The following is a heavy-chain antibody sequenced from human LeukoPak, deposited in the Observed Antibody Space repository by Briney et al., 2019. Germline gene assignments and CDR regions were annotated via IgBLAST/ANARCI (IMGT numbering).Heavy chain of an antibody. CDR3: ASYDILTGYNWSDP. V-gene: IGHV4-34*01. CDR1: GGSFSGYY. Sequence: SETLSLTCAVYGGSFSGYYWSWIRQPPGKGLEWIGEINHSGSTNYNPSLKSRVTLSVDTSKNQFSLKLSSVTAADTAVFYCASYDILTGYNWSDPWGQGTLVTVSS. D-gene: IGHD3-9*01. CDR2: INHSGST. J-gene: IGHJ5*02.